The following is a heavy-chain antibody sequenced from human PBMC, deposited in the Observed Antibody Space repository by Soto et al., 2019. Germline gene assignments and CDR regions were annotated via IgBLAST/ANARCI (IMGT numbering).Heavy chain of an antibody. V-gene: IGHV4-31*03. Sequence: QVQLQESGPGLVKPSQTLSLTCTVSGGSISSGGYYWSWIRQHPGKGLEWIGYIYYSGSTYYNPSLKSRVNISVDPSKNQFSLKQSAVTAADTAVYYCARDAGGARAYCGGDCDYWFDPWGQGTLVTVSS. CDR3: ARDAGGARAYCGGDCDYWFDP. D-gene: IGHD2-21*02. CDR1: GGSISSGGYY. CDR2: IYYSGST. J-gene: IGHJ5*02.